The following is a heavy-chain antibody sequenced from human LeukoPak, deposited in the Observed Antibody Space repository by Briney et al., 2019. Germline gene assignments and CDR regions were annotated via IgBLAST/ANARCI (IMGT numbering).Heavy chain of an antibody. J-gene: IGHJ4*02. CDR2: INPNSGGT. CDR1: GYTFTGYY. CDR3: ARGLVRGIWFGELIDY. Sequence: ASVKVSCKASGYTFTGYYMHWVRQAPGQGLEWMGWINPNSGGTNYAQKFQGRVTMTRDTSISTAYMELSRLRSDDTAVNYCARGLVRGIWFGELIDYWGQGTLVTVSS. V-gene: IGHV1-2*02. D-gene: IGHD3-10*01.